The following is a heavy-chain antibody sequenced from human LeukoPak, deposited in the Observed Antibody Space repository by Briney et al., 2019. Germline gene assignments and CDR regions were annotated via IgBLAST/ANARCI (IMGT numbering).Heavy chain of an antibody. CDR3: ARSMYYDFWSAHYTETAWDY. J-gene: IGHJ4*02. Sequence: SGGSLRLSCAASGFTFSSYEMNWVRQAPGKGLEWVSHISSSSSTIYYADSVKGRFTISRDNAKNSLSLLMNSLRAEDTAVYYCARSMYYDFWSAHYTETAWDYWGQGTLVTVSS. D-gene: IGHD3-3*01. V-gene: IGHV3-48*01. CDR1: GFTFSSYE. CDR2: ISSSSSTI.